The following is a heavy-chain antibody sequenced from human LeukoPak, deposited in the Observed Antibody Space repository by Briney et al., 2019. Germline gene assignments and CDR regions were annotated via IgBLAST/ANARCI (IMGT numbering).Heavy chain of an antibody. CDR3: AKDQYCTSTSCYVGY. V-gene: IGHV3-23*01. CDR2: INVSGGSA. D-gene: IGHD2-2*01. Sequence: PGGSLRLSCAASGFTFSNYAMSWVRQAPGKGLEWVSGINVSGGSAFYADSVRGRFTISRDNSKNTLYLQMNSLRAEDTAVYYCAKDQYCTSTSCYVGYWGQGTLVTVSS. J-gene: IGHJ4*02. CDR1: GFTFSNYA.